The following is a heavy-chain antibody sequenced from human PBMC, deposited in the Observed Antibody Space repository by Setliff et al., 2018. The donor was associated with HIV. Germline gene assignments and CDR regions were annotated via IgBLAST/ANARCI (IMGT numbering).Heavy chain of an antibody. CDR2: VYHSGTT. CDR1: GYSISTAYY. V-gene: IGHV4-38-2*01. Sequence: SETLSLTCAVSGYSISTAYYWGWIRQPPGKGLEWIGSVYHSGTTYYNPSLKSRVTISVDMSNNQVSLKVSSVTAADTAVYYCMRGRSITIFGVDYFDFWGQATQVTVSS. CDR3: MRGRSITIFGVDYFDF. D-gene: IGHD3-3*01. J-gene: IGHJ4*02.